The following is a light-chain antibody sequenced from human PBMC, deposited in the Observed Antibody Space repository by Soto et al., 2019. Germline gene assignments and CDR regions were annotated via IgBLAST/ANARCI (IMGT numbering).Light chain of an antibody. CDR2: GAS. Sequence: IQVTQSPSSLSAFVGDSVTITCRTSQSIDKYLNWYQHKPGKAPRLLINGASSLQSGVPSRFSGSGSATDFTLTISGLRPEDFATYYCQQTYSTPQPFGQGTRLEIK. CDR3: QQTYSTPQP. J-gene: IGKJ5*01. CDR1: QSIDKY. V-gene: IGKV1-39*01.